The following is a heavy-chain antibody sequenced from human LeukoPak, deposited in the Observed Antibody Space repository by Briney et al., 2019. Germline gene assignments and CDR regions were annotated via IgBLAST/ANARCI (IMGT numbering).Heavy chain of an antibody. Sequence: PGGSLRLSCAASGFTFSSYAMSWVRQAPGKGLEWVSAISGSGGSTYYADSVKGRFTISRDNSKNTLYLQMNSLRAEDTAVYYCAKDSCGGDCYSELDAFDIWGQGTMVTVSS. D-gene: IGHD2-21*01. V-gene: IGHV3-23*01. CDR2: ISGSGGST. CDR1: GFTFSSYA. J-gene: IGHJ3*02. CDR3: AKDSCGGDCYSELDAFDI.